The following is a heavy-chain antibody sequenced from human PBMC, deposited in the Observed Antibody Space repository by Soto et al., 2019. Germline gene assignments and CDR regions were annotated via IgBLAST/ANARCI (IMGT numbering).Heavy chain of an antibody. CDR2: INHSGST. Sequence: PSETRSLTCAVDGGSFSAYSWTWIRRPPGTGLEWIGEINHSGSTNYNPSLKSRVTISVDTSKNQFSLKLTSVTAADTAVYYCARDKITGLFDYWGQGALVTVSS. V-gene: IGHV4-34*01. J-gene: IGHJ4*02. CDR1: GGSFSAYS. CDR3: ARDKITGLFDY. D-gene: IGHD2-8*02.